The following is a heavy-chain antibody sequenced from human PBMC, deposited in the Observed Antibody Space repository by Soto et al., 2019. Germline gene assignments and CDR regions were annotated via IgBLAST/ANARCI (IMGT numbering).Heavy chain of an antibody. CDR3: ARRGDSSGYVYYYGMDV. CDR2: IYPGDSDT. J-gene: IGHJ6*02. Sequence: GESLKISCKGSGYSFTSHWLSWVRQMPGKGLEWMGIIYPGDSDTRYSPSFQGQVTISADKSISTAYLQWSSLKASDTAMYYCARRGDSSGYVYYYGMDVWGQGTTVTVSS. CDR1: GYSFTSHW. V-gene: IGHV5-51*01. D-gene: IGHD3-22*01.